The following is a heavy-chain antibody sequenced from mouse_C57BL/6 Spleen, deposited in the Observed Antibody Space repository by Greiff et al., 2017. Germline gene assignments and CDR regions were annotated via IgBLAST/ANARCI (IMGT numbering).Heavy chain of an antibody. CDR3: ARGTAQDAGLAY. D-gene: IGHD3-2*02. Sequence: QVQLQQPGAELVKPGASVKLSCKASGYTFTSYWMHWVKQRPGRGLEWIGRIDPKSGGTKYNEKFKSKATLTVDKPSSTAYMKLSSLTSEDSAVYYCARGTAQDAGLAYWGQGTLVTVSA. J-gene: IGHJ3*01. V-gene: IGHV1-72*01. CDR1: GYTFTSYW. CDR2: IDPKSGGT.